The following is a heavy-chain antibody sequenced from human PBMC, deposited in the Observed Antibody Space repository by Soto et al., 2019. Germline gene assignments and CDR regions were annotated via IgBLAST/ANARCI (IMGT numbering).Heavy chain of an antibody. V-gene: IGHV3-23*01. CDR1: GFTFSSYA. CDR3: AKDRDGAAAGPTKFYGMDV. Sequence: GGSLRLSCAASGFTFSSYAMSWVRQAPGKGLEWVSFISGSGDSTYYADSVRGWFTISRDDSKNTLYLQMNSLRAEYTAVYYCAKDRDGAAAGPTKFYGMDVWGQGT. CDR2: ISGSGDST. J-gene: IGHJ6*02. D-gene: IGHD6-13*01.